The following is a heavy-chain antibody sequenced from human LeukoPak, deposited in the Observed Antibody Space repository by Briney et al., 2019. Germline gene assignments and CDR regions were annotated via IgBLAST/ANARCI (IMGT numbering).Heavy chain of an antibody. V-gene: IGHV1-69*13. CDR2: IIPIFGTA. J-gene: IGHJ6*03. Sequence: GASVKVSCKASGGTFSSYAISWVRQAPGQGLEWMGGIIPIFGTANYAQKFQGRVTITADESTSTAYMELSSLRSEDTAVYYCAGGISVVGATSYYYYMDVWGKGTTVTISS. CDR3: AGGISVVGATSYYYYMDV. CDR1: GGTFSSYA. D-gene: IGHD1-26*01.